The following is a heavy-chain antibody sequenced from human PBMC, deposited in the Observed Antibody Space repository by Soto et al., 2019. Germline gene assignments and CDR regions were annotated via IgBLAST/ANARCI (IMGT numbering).Heavy chain of an antibody. D-gene: IGHD3-22*01. J-gene: IGHJ4*02. Sequence: SETLSLTCAVYGGSFSGYYWSWIRQPPGKGLEWIGEINHSGSTNYNPSLKSRVTISVDTSKNQFSLKLSSVTAADTAVYYCAIGFYDSSAYYYPALDYWGQGTLVTVSS. V-gene: IGHV4-34*01. CDR3: AIGFYDSSAYYYPALDY. CDR2: INHSGST. CDR1: GGSFSGYY.